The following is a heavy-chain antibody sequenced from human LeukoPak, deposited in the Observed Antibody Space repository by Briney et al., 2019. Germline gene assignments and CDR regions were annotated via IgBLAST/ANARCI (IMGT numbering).Heavy chain of an antibody. CDR1: GFTFNRYG. CDR3: AKELSATPRAAVQTGDAFDV. CDR2: ISFDGKIS. Sequence: GGSLRLSCAASGFTFNRYGMHWVRQAPGKGLEWLAVISFDGKISYYADSVKGRFIISRDNSKNTLDLQMNSLRPEDTAGYYCAKELSATPRAAVQTGDAFDVWGQGTMVTVSS. J-gene: IGHJ3*01. D-gene: IGHD7-27*01. V-gene: IGHV3-30*18.